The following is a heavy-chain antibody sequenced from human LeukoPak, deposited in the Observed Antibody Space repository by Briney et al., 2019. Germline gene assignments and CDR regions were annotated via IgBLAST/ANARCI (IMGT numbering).Heavy chain of an antibody. D-gene: IGHD3-22*01. V-gene: IGHV3-21*01. CDR2: ISSSSSYI. Sequence: GGSLRLSCAASGFTFGSYSMNWVRQAPGKGLEWVSSISSSSSYIYYADSVKGRFTISRDNAKNSLYLQMNSLRAEDTAVYYCARAMSSGYYYSPDAFDIWGQGTMVTVSS. CDR1: GFTFGSYS. CDR3: ARAMSSGYYYSPDAFDI. J-gene: IGHJ3*02.